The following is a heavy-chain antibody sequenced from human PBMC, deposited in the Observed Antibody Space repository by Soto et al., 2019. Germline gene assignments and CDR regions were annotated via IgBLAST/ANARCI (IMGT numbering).Heavy chain of an antibody. D-gene: IGHD2-15*01. V-gene: IGHV1-18*01. CDR1: GYTFTNFG. Sequence: QVQLVQSGAEVKKPGASVKVSCKASGYTFTNFGISWVRQAPGQGLEWMGWISAYNGNTNYAQKFQGRVTMTTDTSTSTAYMEVRSLRFDDTAVXXXXXGGTPIDYWGQGTLVTVSS. J-gene: IGHJ4*02. CDR2: ISAYNGNT. CDR3: XXGGTPIDY.